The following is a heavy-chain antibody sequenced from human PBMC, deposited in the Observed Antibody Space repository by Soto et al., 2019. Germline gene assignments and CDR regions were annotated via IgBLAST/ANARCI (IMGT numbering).Heavy chain of an antibody. J-gene: IGHJ5*01. Sequence: QAQLVQSGADMKTPGDSVKVSCKASGFTFTMYGFSWVRQAPGQGLEWMGWISAYRGNTKYAPKFQDRVTKTTDTSPGTSDMELGTRRSDDTAVYSCSRVVVAATPELDHDSWGQGTLVIVSS. CDR1: GFTFTMYG. CDR2: ISAYRGNT. CDR3: SRVVVAATPELDHDS. D-gene: IGHD2-15*01. V-gene: IGHV1-18*01.